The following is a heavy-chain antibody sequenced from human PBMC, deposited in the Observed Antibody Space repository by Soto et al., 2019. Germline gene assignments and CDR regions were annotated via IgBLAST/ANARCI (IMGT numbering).Heavy chain of an antibody. CDR1: GFSFSDYG. D-gene: IGHD1-1*01. J-gene: IGHJ6*02. V-gene: IGHV3-30*18. CDR3: AKDLRQGASGATVYGMDV. Sequence: QVQLMESGGGEVQPGASLRLSCVASGFSFSDYGMHWVRQAPGKGLEWVAVISADGNKRYYGDSVQGRFSMYRDNSKNTVYVQINSLRRDDTAVYYCAKDLRQGASGATVYGMDVWGPGTTVSVSS. CDR2: ISADGNKR.